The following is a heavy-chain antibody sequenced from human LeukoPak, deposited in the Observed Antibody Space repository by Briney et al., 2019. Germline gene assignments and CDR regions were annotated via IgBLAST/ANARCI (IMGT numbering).Heavy chain of an antibody. CDR2: IYYSGST. J-gene: IGHJ4*02. V-gene: IGHV4-39*01. CDR1: GGSISSSSYY. Sequence: SSETLSLTCTVSGGSISSSSYYWGWIRQPPGKGLEWIGSIYYSGSTYYNPSLKSRVTISVDTSKNQFSLKLSSVTAADTAVYYCARGGDSSGYYYPVFDYWGQGTLVTVSS. D-gene: IGHD3-22*01. CDR3: ARGGDSSGYYYPVFDY.